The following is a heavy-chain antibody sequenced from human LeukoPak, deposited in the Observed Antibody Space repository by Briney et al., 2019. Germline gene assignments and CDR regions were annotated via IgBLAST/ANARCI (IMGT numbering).Heavy chain of an antibody. J-gene: IGHJ3*02. CDR3: ARDYDFWSGYPDAFDI. CDR1: GYTFTGYY. Sequence: ASVKASCKASGYTFTGYYMYWVRQAPGQGLEWMGWINPNSGGTNYAQKFQGRVTMTRDTSISTAYMELSRLRSDDTAVYYCARDYDFWSGYPDAFDIWGQGTMVTVSS. CDR2: INPNSGGT. D-gene: IGHD3-3*01. V-gene: IGHV1-2*02.